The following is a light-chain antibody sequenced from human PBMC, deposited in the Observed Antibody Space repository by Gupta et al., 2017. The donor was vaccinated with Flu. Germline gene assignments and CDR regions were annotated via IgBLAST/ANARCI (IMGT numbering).Light chain of an antibody. V-gene: IGLV2-14*01. CDR1: SSDIGAYDY. J-gene: IGLJ3*02. CDR2: EVN. Sequence: GSGSPGQSITISCTGTSSDIGAYDYVSWYQQYPGKAPKLVIFEVNVLPSGVSGRFSGSKSGHTASLTISGLQTEDEADYFCSSYTTVNTLVFGGGTKLTVL. CDR3: SSYTTVNTLV.